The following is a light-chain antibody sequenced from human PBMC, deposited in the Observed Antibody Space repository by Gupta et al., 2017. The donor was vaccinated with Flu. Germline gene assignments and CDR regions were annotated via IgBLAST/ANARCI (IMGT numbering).Light chain of an antibody. CDR2: RVS. Sequence: VMTQSPLSLPVTLGQPASISCRSSQSLVHSNGNTYLTWFQQSPGQSPRRLIYRVSNRDSGVPDRFSCSGVGTEFTLKISSGEAEDVGIYYCGEGTHWQTFGHGTKVEIK. CDR1: QSLVHSNGNTY. CDR3: GEGTHWQT. J-gene: IGKJ1*01. V-gene: IGKV2-30*02.